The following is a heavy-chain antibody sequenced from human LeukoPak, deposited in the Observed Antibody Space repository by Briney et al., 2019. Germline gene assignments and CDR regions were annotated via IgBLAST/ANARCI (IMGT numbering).Heavy chain of an antibody. J-gene: IGHJ6*02. D-gene: IGHD3-3*01. V-gene: IGHV1-69*13. CDR1: GYTFPSYF. CDR3: ARDFWILGRPAYYYYGMDV. Sequence: SVKVSCKASGYTFPSYFMHWVRQAPGQGLEWMGGIIPIFGTANYAQKFQGRVTITADESTSTAYMELSSLRSEDTAVYYCARDFWILGRPAYYYYGMDVWGQGTTVTVSS. CDR2: IIPIFGTA.